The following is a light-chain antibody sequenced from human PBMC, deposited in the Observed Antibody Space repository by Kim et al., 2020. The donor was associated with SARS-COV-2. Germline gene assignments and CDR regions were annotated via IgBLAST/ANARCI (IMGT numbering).Light chain of an antibody. CDR2: AAS. CDR3: QQYAHSLWT. Sequence: EIVLTQSPGTLSLSPGERATLSCRASQSVSGSNLAWYQQKRGQAPRLLMYAASSRATGIPDRFSGSGSGTDFTLTIGRLEPEDFAVYYCQQYAHSLWTFGQGTTVDIK. CDR1: QSVSGSN. V-gene: IGKV3-20*01. J-gene: IGKJ1*01.